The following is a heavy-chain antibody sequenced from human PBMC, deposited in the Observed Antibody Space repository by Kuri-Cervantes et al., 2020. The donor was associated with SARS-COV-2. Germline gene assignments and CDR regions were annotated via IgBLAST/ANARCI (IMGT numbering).Heavy chain of an antibody. Sequence: ESLKISCTVSGYSISSGYYWGWIRQPPGKGLEWIGSIYYSGSTYYNPSLKSRVTISVDTSKNQFSLKLSSVTAADTAVYYCATQGRIGGVISNAFDYWGQGTLVTVSS. CDR1: GYSISSGYY. D-gene: IGHD3-10*01. J-gene: IGHJ4*02. CDR2: IYYSGST. CDR3: ATQGRIGGVISNAFDY. V-gene: IGHV4-38-2*02.